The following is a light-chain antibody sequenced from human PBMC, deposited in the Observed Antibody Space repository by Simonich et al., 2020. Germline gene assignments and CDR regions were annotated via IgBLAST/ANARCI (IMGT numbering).Light chain of an antibody. J-gene: IGKJ1*01. Sequence: EIVLTQSPDFQSVTPKEKVTITCRASQSIGSSIHWYQQKPDQSPKLLIKYASQSISGVPSRFSGRGSGTDFTLTISSLQPEDFATYYCQQANSFPWTFGQGTKVEIK. CDR3: QQANSFPWT. V-gene: IGKV6-21*02. CDR2: YAS. CDR1: QSIGSS.